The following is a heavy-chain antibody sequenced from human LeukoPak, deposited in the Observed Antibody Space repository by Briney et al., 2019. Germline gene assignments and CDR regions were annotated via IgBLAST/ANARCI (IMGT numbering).Heavy chain of an antibody. D-gene: IGHD5-12*01. CDR1: GYTFTGYY. Sequence: GASVKVSCKASGYTFTGYYMHWVRQAPGQGLEWMGWINPNSGGTNYAQKFQGRVTMTRDTSISTAYMELSRLRSDDTAVYYCAREDSGYDHWYFDLWGRGTLVTVSS. CDR3: AREDSGYDHWYFDL. J-gene: IGHJ2*01. V-gene: IGHV1-2*02. CDR2: INPNSGGT.